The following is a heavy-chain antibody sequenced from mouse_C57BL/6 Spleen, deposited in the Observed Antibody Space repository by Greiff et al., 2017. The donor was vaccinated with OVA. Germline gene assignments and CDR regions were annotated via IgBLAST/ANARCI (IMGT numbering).Heavy chain of an antibody. CDR1: GYTFTSYW. D-gene: IGHD4-1*01. CDR3: ALTGTWSY. J-gene: IGHJ2*01. V-gene: IGHV1-50*01. CDR2: IDPSDSYT. Sequence: VQLQQPGAELVKPGASVKLSCKASGYTFTSYWMQWVKQRPGQGLEWIGEIDPSDSYTNYNQKFKGKATLTVDTSSSTAYMQLSSLTSEDSAVYYCALTGTWSYWGQGTTLTVSS.